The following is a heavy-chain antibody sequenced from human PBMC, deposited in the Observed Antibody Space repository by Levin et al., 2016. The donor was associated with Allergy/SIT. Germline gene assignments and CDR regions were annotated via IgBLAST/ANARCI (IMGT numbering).Heavy chain of an antibody. J-gene: IGHJ4*02. CDR2: ISSDGTNK. CDR1: GFTFSGYA. CDR3: AKDHQQRVLHYFDQ. Sequence: GESLKISCAASGFTFSGYAMHWVRQAPGKGLEWVALISSDGTNKHYADSVKGRFTISRDNSKNTVYLQMNTLRTDDTAVYHCAKDHQQRVLHYFDQWGQGTLVTVSS. D-gene: IGHD6-6*01. V-gene: IGHV3-30*18.